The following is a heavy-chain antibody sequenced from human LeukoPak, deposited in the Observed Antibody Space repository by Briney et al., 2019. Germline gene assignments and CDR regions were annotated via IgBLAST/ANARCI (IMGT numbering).Heavy chain of an antibody. J-gene: IGHJ4*02. V-gene: IGHV4-59*01. Sequence: KPSETLSLSCTVSGGSISGYYWSWIRQPPGKGLEWVGFIPYSGRTSYSPSHKSRVNISADSSKNEFSLKLTSVTVADTAVYYCAKYRCSGGTCYGFDYWGQGTPVTVSS. D-gene: IGHD2-15*01. CDR1: GGSISGYY. CDR2: IPYSGRT. CDR3: AKYRCSGGTCYGFDY.